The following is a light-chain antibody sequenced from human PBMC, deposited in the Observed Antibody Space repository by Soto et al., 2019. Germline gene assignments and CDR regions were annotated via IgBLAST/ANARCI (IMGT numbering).Light chain of an antibody. CDR1: SSDVGGYNY. CDR2: EVS. Sequence: QSVLTQPASVSGSPGQSITISCTGTSSDVGGYNYVSWYQQHPGKAPKLMIYEVSNRPSGVSNRFSGSKSGNTASLTISVLQAEDEAEYYCSSYTSSSTWVFGGGTKLTVL. J-gene: IGLJ3*02. CDR3: SSYTSSSTWV. V-gene: IGLV2-14*01.